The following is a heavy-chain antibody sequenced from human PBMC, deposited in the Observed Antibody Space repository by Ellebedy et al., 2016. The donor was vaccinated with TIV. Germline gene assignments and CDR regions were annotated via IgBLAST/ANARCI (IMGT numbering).Heavy chain of an antibody. V-gene: IGHV3-7*01. CDR2: IKQVGSEK. CDR3: ARQTVATSVNDAFDI. D-gene: IGHD4-17*01. CDR1: GFTFSGYW. Sequence: GESLKISCAASGFTFSGYWMSWVRQAPGKGLEWVANIKQVGSEKYYVDSVKGRFTISRDNAKNLLYLQMNSLRAEDTAVYYCARQTVATSVNDAFDIWGLGTVVTVSS. J-gene: IGHJ3*02.